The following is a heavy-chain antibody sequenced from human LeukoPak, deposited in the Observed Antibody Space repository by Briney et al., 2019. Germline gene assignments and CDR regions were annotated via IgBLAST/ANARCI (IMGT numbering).Heavy chain of an antibody. CDR2: ISGTSSPR. CDR3: ARDVYGDYAIEY. J-gene: IGHJ4*02. V-gene: IGHV3-48*04. CDR1: GFTFSSYS. D-gene: IGHD4-17*01. Sequence: PGGSLRLSCAASGFTFSSYSMNWVRQAPGKGLEWVSYISGTSSPRYYADSVKGRFTITRDNAKNSLYLQMNSLRAEDTAVYYCARDVYGDYAIEYWGQGTLVTVSS.